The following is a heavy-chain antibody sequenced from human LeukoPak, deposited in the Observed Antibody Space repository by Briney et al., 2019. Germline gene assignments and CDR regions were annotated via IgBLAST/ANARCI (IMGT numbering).Heavy chain of an antibody. Sequence: ASVKVSCKASGGTFSSYAISWVRQAPGQGLEWMGGITPIFGTANYAQKFQGRVTITTDESTSTAYMELSSQRSEDTAVYYCARDLQLAFDIWGQGTMVTVSS. V-gene: IGHV1-69*05. CDR2: ITPIFGTA. J-gene: IGHJ3*02. CDR3: ARDLQLAFDI. CDR1: GGTFSSYA.